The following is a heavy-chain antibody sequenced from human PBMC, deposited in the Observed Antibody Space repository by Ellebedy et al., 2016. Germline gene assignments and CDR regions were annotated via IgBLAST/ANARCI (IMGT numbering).Heavy chain of an antibody. CDR2: IYYTGST. D-gene: IGHD2-15*01. V-gene: IGHV4-59*01. Sequence: SETLSLTCTVSGDSISSYYWSWIRQPPGKGLEWLGYIYYTGSTNYNPSLKSRVTMSVDTSKNQFSLRLDSVTAADTAVYYCARAVVVVAATPLPYYFDYWGQGTLVTVSS. CDR1: GDSISSYY. CDR3: ARAVVVVAATPLPYYFDY. J-gene: IGHJ4*02.